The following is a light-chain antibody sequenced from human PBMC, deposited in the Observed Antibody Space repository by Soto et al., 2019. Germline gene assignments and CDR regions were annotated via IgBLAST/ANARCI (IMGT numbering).Light chain of an antibody. CDR2: KAS. V-gene: IGKV1-5*03. CDR1: QTISSW. CDR3: QHYNSYSEA. Sequence: QMTQSPTTLSGSVGDRVTITCRASQTISSWLAWYQQKPGKAPKLLIYKASTLKSGVPSRFSGSGSGTEFTLTISSLQPDDFATYYCQHYNSYSEAFGQGTKVDIK. J-gene: IGKJ1*01.